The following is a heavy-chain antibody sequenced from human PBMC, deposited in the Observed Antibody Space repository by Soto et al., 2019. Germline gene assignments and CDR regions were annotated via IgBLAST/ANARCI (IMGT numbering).Heavy chain of an antibody. CDR2: IFPVDSDT. V-gene: IGHV5-51*01. CDR1: GYTFTSYY. Sequence: GESLKISCKGSGYTFTSYYIGWVRQMPGKGLEWMGIIFPVDSDTTYSPSFQGQVTISADKSITTAYLQWSSLKASDTAMYYCAMRGYMYGYYFSHWGQGTLVTVSS. CDR3: AMRGYMYGYYFSH. D-gene: IGHD5-18*01. J-gene: IGHJ4*02.